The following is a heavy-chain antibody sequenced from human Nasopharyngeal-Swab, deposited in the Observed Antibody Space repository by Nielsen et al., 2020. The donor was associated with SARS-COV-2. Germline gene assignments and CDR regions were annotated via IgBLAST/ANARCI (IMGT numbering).Heavy chain of an antibody. Sequence: GSLRLSCTVSGGSISNSYWSWIRQPPGKGLEWIGYIYYSGSTNYNPSLKGRVTISVDTSKNQFSLKLSSVTAADTAVYYCARETTVTTYWEYYYYGMDVWGQGTTVTVSS. CDR2: IYYSGST. CDR3: ARETTVTTYWEYYYYGMDV. D-gene: IGHD4-11*01. J-gene: IGHJ6*02. V-gene: IGHV4-59*12. CDR1: GGSISNSY.